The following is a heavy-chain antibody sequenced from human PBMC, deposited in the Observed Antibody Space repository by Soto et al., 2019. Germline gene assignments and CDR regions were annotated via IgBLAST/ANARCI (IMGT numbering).Heavy chain of an antibody. V-gene: IGHV1-8*01. CDR2: MNPNSGNT. Sequence: ASVKVSCKASGYTFTSYDINWVRQATGQGLEWMGWMNPNSGNTGYAQKFQGRVTMTRNTSISTAYMELSSLRSEDTAVYYCARGRAYYDFWSGYNAHDAFDIWGQGTMVTVSS. J-gene: IGHJ3*02. CDR1: GYTFTSYD. CDR3: ARGRAYYDFWSGYNAHDAFDI. D-gene: IGHD3-3*01.